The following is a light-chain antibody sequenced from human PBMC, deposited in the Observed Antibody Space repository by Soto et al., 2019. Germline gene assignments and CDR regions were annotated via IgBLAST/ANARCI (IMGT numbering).Light chain of an antibody. J-gene: IGKJ1*01. CDR2: GAS. V-gene: IGKV3-15*01. CDR3: QQCDNWLRT. CDR1: QNVGSN. Sequence: EIVMTQSPATLSVSPGERVTLSCRASQNVGSNLVWYQQKPGQAPRLLIYGASTRATGIPARFSGSGSGTEFTLTIRSLQSEDFAIYYCQQCDNWLRTFGQGTKVEIK.